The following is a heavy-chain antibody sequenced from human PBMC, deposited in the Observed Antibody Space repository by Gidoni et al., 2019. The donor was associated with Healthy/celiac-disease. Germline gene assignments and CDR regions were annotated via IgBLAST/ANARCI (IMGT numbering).Heavy chain of an antibody. CDR2: IIPILGIA. J-gene: IGHJ6*02. Sequence: QVQLVQSGAEVKKPGSSVKVSCTASGGTFSSYAISWVRQAPGQGLEWMGRIIPILGIANYAQKFQGRVTITADKSTSTAYMELSSLRSEDTAVYYCARTIAARHSYYYYGMDVWGQGTTVTVSS. D-gene: IGHD6-6*01. CDR1: GGTFSSYA. CDR3: ARTIAARHSYYYYGMDV. V-gene: IGHV1-69*09.